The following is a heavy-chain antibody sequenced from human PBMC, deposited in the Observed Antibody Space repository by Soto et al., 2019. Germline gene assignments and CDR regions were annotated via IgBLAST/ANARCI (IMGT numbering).Heavy chain of an antibody. D-gene: IGHD2-2*01. V-gene: IGHV5-10-1*01. Sequence: GESLKICCHVSGYTFLSFWIVGVRQVPGKGLEWVGRIDPGDSSATYSPTFQGHVTISADRSTRSAYLQWRSLRASDTAIYFCARRYCSRANCYSDPWGQGSLVTVSS. CDR1: GYTFLSFW. J-gene: IGHJ5*02. CDR3: ARRYCSRANCYSDP. CDR2: IDPGDSSA.